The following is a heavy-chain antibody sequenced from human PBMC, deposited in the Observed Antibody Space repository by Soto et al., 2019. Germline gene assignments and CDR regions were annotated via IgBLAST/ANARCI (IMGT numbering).Heavy chain of an antibody. Sequence: EVQVLESGGGLVQPGGSLRLSCAASGFTFSDFAMSWVRQAPGKGLEWVSTISGSATIINYADSVKGRFTISRDSSKNTLYLQMDSLRAEDTAVYYCAKKHITAGDYNYFDPWGQGTLVTVSS. V-gene: IGHV3-23*01. D-gene: IGHD6-13*01. CDR1: GFTFSDFA. CDR3: AKKHITAGDYNYFDP. CDR2: ISGSATII. J-gene: IGHJ5*02.